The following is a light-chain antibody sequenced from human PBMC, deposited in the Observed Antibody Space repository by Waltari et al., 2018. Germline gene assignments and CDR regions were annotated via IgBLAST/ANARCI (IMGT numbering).Light chain of an antibody. J-gene: IGLJ3*02. CDR2: EVT. CDR3: SSYAGSSVWV. Sequence: QSALTQPPSASGSPGQSVTISCTASSSHIGNYDYFAWYHQRPAQAPDLMIYEVTTRPSGVPDPFSGSKSGNTASLTVSGLQAADEADYYCSSYAGSSVWVFGGGTKLTVV. V-gene: IGLV2-8*01. CDR1: SSHIGNYDY.